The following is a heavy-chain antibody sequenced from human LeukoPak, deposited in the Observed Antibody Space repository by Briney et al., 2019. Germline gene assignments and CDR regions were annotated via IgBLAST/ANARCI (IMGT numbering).Heavy chain of an antibody. V-gene: IGHV3-23*01. CDR1: GFTFSSYA. Sequence: GGSLRLSCAASGFTFSSYAMSWVRQAPGKGLEWVSAISGSGGSTYYADSVKGRFTISRDNSKNTLYLQMNSLRAEDTAVYYCAREARYCSSTSCSRVDYWGQGTLVTVSS. J-gene: IGHJ4*02. CDR2: ISGSGGST. CDR3: AREARYCSSTSCSRVDY. D-gene: IGHD2-2*01.